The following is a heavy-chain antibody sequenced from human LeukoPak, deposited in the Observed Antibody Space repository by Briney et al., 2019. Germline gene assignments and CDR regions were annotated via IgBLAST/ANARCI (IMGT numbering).Heavy chain of an antibody. V-gene: IGHV1-18*01. J-gene: IGHJ4*02. CDR1: GYTFTNYG. CDR2: ICAYNHNT. CDR3: ARGSAEYSSVQTFDY. D-gene: IGHD6-19*01. Sequence: RASVKVSCKASGYTFTNYGISWVRQAPGQGLEWVGWICAYNHNTNYAHKLQARVTITTHTPTTTAYTEQRSLRSDDTAVYYCARGSAEYSSVQTFDYWGQGTLVTVSS.